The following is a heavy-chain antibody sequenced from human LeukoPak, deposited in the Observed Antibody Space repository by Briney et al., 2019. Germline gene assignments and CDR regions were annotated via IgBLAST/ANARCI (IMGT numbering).Heavy chain of an antibody. V-gene: IGHV4-61*01. CDR3: ARAHSSGRTFDY. CDR1: GGSVSSGSYY. CDR2: IYYNGST. J-gene: IGHJ4*02. D-gene: IGHD3-22*01. Sequence: KPSETLSLTCTVSGGSVSSGSYYWSWIRQPPGKGLEWIGYIYYNGSTNYNPSLKSRVTISVDTSKNQFSLKLSSVTAADTAVYYCARAHSSGRTFDYWGQGTLVTVSS.